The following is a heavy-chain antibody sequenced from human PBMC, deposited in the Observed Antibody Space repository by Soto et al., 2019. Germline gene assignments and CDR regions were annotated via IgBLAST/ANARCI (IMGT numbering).Heavy chain of an antibody. V-gene: IGHV4-39*01. J-gene: IGHJ5*02. CDR2: IYYSGST. CDR1: GGSISSSSYY. D-gene: IGHD5-18*01. Sequence: PSETLSLTCTVSGGSISSSSYYCGWIRQPPGKGLEWIGSIYYSGSTYYNPSLKSRVTISVDTSKNQFSLKLSSVTAADTAVYYCARLGYSYGFNWFDPWGQGTLVTVSS. CDR3: ARLGYSYGFNWFDP.